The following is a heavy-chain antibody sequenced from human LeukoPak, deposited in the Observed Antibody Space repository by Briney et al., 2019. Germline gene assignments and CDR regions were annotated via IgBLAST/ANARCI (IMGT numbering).Heavy chain of an antibody. V-gene: IGHV4-59*01. CDR1: GGSISSYY. Sequence: SETLSLTCTVSGGSISSYYRSWIRQPPGKGLEWIGYIYYSGSTNYNPSLKSRVTISVDTSKNQFSLKLSSVTAADTAVYYCARAAAYSSSWYWFDPWGQGTLVTVSS. J-gene: IGHJ5*02. D-gene: IGHD6-13*01. CDR2: IYYSGST. CDR3: ARAAAYSSSWYWFDP.